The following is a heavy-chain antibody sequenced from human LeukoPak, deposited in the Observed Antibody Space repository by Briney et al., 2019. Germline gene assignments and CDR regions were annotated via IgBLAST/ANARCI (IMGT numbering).Heavy chain of an antibody. J-gene: IGHJ6*02. D-gene: IGHD2-8*02. CDR3: AREASTEIIGGMDV. Sequence: GGSLRLSCAASGFSFSSNGIHWVRQAPGKGREWVSFIQTGGDPKYYADSVRGRFTISRDNSKKTCSLQMDSLRVEDTATYYCAREASTEIIGGMDVRGQGTTVTVTS. CDR2: IQTGGDPK. CDR1: GFSFSSNG. V-gene: IGHV3-30*02.